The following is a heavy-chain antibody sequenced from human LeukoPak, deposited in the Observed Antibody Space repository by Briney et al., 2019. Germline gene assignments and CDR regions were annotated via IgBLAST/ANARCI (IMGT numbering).Heavy chain of an antibody. CDR1: GYTFTTYG. Sequence: GASVKVSCKTSGYTFTTYGLTWVRQAPGQGLEWMGWIYGYNGNTNYAPKFQDRVTMTTDTSTKPAYMELKNLRSDDTAMYYCALGDILTGYWAEYFVYWGQGTLITVSS. V-gene: IGHV1-18*01. J-gene: IGHJ4*02. CDR3: ALGDILTGYWAEYFVY. D-gene: IGHD3-9*01. CDR2: IYGYNGNT.